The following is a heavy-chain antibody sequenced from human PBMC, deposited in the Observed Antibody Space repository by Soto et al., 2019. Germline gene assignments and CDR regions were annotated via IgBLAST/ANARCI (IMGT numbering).Heavy chain of an antibody. V-gene: IGHV3-53*01. D-gene: IGHD3-3*01. CDR2: IYSGGST. Sequence: GGSLSLSCAASGFTVSSNYMSWVRQAPGRGLEWVSVIYSGGSTYYADSVKGRFTISRDNSKNTLYLQMNSLRAEDTAVYYCTRAAYDFWSGYYVYWGQGTLVTVSS. CDR1: GFTVSSNY. J-gene: IGHJ4*02. CDR3: TRAAYDFWSGYYVY.